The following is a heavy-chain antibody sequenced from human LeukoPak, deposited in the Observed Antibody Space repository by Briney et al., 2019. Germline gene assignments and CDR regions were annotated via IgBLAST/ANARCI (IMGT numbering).Heavy chain of an antibody. CDR1: RFTLRSNY. Sequence: GGSLRLSCAASRFTLRSNYMSWVRHAPGKGLEWVSAISGSGGSTYYADSVKGRFTISRDNSKNTLYLQMNSLRAEDTAVYYCAKDTTYYGSGSYYNPLDYWGQGTLVTVSS. J-gene: IGHJ4*02. D-gene: IGHD3-10*01. CDR2: ISGSGGST. CDR3: AKDTTYYGSGSYYNPLDY. V-gene: IGHV3-23*01.